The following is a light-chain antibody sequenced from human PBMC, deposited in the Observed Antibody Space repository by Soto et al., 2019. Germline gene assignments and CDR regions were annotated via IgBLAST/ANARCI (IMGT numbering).Light chain of an antibody. CDR1: HDIKNY. CDR3: QQFDVLPPYT. J-gene: IGKJ2*01. CDR2: DAD. Sequence: DIQLTQSPPSLAASEGDRVTITCQASHDIKNYLNWYQQKPGKAPKLLIYDADNLQTGVPSRFSGSRAETEFTFPIGSLQPEDVTTYFCQQFDVLPPYTFGQGTKVEIK. V-gene: IGKV1-33*01.